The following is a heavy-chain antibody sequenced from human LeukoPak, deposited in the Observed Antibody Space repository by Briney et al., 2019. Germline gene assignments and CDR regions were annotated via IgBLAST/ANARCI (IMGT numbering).Heavy chain of an antibody. V-gene: IGHV3-30*14. D-gene: IGHD3-22*01. CDR1: GFTFSSYA. CDR2: ISYDGSNK. CDR3: TTDYYDSSAATNAFDI. J-gene: IGHJ3*02. Sequence: GGSLRLSCAASGFTFSSYAMHWVRQAPGKGLEWVAVISYDGSNKYYADSVKGRFTISRDNSKNTLYLQMNSLRAEDTAVYYCTTDYYDSSAATNAFDIWGQGTMVTVSS.